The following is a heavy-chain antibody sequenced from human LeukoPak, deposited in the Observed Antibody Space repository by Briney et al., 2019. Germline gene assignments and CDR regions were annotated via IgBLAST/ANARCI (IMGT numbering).Heavy chain of an antibody. Sequence: GRSLRLSCAASGFTFDDYAMHWVRQAPGKGLEWVSGISWNSGSIGYADSVKGRFTISRDNSKNTLYLQMNSLRAEDTAVYYCAKDAYYDSSGYYSSWGQGTLVTVSS. CDR1: GFTFDDYA. V-gene: IGHV3-9*01. CDR3: AKDAYYDSSGYYSS. CDR2: ISWNSGSI. D-gene: IGHD3-22*01. J-gene: IGHJ4*02.